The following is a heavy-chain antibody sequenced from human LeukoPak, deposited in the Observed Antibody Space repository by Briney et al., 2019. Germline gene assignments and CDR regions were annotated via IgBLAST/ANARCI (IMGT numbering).Heavy chain of an antibody. CDR2: IIPIFGTA. Sequence: SVEVSCKASGGTFSSYAISWVRQAPGQGLEWMGRIIPIFGTANYAQKFQGRVTITTDESTSTAYMELSSLRSEDTAVYYCARDFNYYGSGSYSPFDIWGQGTMVTVSS. CDR3: ARDFNYYGSGSYSPFDI. D-gene: IGHD3-10*01. J-gene: IGHJ3*02. CDR1: GGTFSSYA. V-gene: IGHV1-69*05.